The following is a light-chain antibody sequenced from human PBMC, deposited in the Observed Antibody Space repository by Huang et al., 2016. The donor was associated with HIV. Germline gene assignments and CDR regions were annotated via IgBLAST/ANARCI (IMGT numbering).Light chain of an antibody. CDR3: QQSYGTPFYT. V-gene: IGKV1-39*01. CDR2: AAS. Sequence: DILMTQSPSSLSASVGDRVTITCRASQSVSTYLNWYQQKPGKAPKLLIYAASSLQSWVPSRFSGSGSGTDFTLTISSLQPDDFATYYCQQSYGTPFYTFGQGTKLEIK. CDR1: QSVSTY. J-gene: IGKJ2*01.